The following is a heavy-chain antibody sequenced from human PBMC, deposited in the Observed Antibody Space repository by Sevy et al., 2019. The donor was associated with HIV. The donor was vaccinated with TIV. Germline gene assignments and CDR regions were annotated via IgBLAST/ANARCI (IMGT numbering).Heavy chain of an antibody. CDR3: AREQYENDGDDFDY. CDR2: IYSGGTT. D-gene: IGHD1-1*01. CDR1: GFTVSSNY. V-gene: IGHV3-53*01. J-gene: IGHJ4*02. Sequence: GGSLRLSCAASGFTVSSNYMSWVRQAPGKGLEWVSVIYSGGTTYYAASMKGRFTISRDNSKNTVYLQMNSLGAEDTAVYYCAREQYENDGDDFDYWGQGTLVTVSS.